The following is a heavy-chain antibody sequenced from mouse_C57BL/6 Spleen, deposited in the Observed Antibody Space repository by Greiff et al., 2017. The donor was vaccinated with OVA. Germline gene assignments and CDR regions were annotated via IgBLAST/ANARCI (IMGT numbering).Heavy chain of an antibody. CDR1: GYTFTGYW. J-gene: IGHJ3*01. D-gene: IGHD1-1*01. CDR3: ARRSRYYYGSSYGFAY. CDR2: ILPGSGST. V-gene: IGHV1-9*01. Sequence: QVQLQQSGAELMKPGASVKLSCKATGYTFTGYWIEWVKQRPGHGLEWIGEILPGSGSTNYNEKFKGKATFTADTSSNTAYMQLSSLTTEDSAIYYCARRSRYYYGSSYGFAYWGQGTLVTVSA.